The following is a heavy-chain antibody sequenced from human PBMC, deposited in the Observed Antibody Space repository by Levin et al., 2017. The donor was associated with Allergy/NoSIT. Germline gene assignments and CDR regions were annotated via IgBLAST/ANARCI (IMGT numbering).Heavy chain of an antibody. CDR2: ISYDGSNK. D-gene: IGHD3-22*01. V-gene: IGHV3-30*18. CDR3: AKDGRRWDSSGYYERSYFDY. J-gene: IGHJ4*02. Sequence: GESLKISCAASGFTFSSYGMHWVRQAPGKGLEWVAVISYDGSNKYYADSVKGRFTISRDNSKNTLYLQMNSLRAEDTAVYYCAKDGRRWDSSGYYERSYFDYWGQGTLVTVSS. CDR1: GFTFSSYG.